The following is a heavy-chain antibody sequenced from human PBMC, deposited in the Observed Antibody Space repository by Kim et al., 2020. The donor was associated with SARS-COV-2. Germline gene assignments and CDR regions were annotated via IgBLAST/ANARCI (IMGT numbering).Heavy chain of an antibody. V-gene: IGHV1-3*01. D-gene: IGHD6-19*01. CDR3: ARNPSSGWPFDY. CDR1: GYTFTSYA. CDR2: INAGNGNT. J-gene: IGHJ4*02. Sequence: ASVKVSCKASGYTFTSYAMHWVRQAPGQRLEWMGWINAGNGNTKYSQKFQGRVTITRDTSASTAYMELSSLRSEDTAVYYCARNPSSGWPFDYWGQGTLVTVSS.